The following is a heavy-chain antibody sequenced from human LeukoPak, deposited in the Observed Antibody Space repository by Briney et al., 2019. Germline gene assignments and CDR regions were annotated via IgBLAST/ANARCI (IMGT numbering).Heavy chain of an antibody. CDR1: GYSFTDYH. D-gene: IGHD3-16*01. Sequence: ASMKVSCKASGYSFTDYHTHRVRQATGQGLEWMGWINPISGGTNFAQKFQGRVTMTTDTSISTAYMELSGLGSDDTAVYYCARRGGPYFDYWGQGTLVTVSS. V-gene: IGHV1-2*02. J-gene: IGHJ4*02. CDR3: ARRGGPYFDY. CDR2: INPISGGT.